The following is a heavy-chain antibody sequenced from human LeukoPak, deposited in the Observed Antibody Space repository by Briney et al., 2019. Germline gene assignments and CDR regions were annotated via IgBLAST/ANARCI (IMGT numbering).Heavy chain of an antibody. D-gene: IGHD3-3*01. Sequence: GGSLRLSCAASGFTFSSYGMHWVRQAPGKGLEWVAFIRYDGSNKYYADSVKGRFTISRDNSKNTLYLQMNSLRAEDTAVYYCAKEDFGVVIRPTQHWGQGTLVTVSS. CDR2: IRYDGSNK. CDR3: AKEDFGVVIRPTQH. J-gene: IGHJ1*01. CDR1: GFTFSSYG. V-gene: IGHV3-30*02.